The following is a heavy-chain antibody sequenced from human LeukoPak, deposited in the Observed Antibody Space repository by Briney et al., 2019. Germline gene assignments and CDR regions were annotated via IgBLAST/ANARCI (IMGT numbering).Heavy chain of an antibody. CDR1: GGSISSYY. D-gene: IGHD3-22*01. CDR3: ARGSYDSGIGY. Sequence: ETLSLTCTVSGGSISSYYWSWIRQPPGKGLEWIGYIYYSGSTNYNPSLKSRVTISVDTSKNQFSLKLSSVTAADTAVYYCARGSYDSGIGYWGQGTLVTVSS. CDR2: IYYSGST. V-gene: IGHV4-59*01. J-gene: IGHJ4*02.